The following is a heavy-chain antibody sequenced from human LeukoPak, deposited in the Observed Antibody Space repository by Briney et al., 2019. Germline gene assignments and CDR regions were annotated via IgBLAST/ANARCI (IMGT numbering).Heavy chain of an antibody. CDR2: ISSSSSTI. V-gene: IGHV3-48*04. J-gene: IGHJ4*02. Sequence: GGSLRLSCAASGFTFSSYSMNWVRQAPGKGLEWVSYISSSSSTIYYADSMKGRFTISRDNAKKSLFLQMNSLRAEDTAVYYCAVHNGDYWGQGTRVTVSP. CDR1: GFTFSSYS. CDR3: AVHNGDY. D-gene: IGHD2-8*01.